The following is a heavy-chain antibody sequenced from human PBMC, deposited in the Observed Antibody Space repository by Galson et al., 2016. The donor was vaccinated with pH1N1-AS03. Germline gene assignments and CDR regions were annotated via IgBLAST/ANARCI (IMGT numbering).Heavy chain of an antibody. CDR2: ISAHSGHA. CDR3: ARDRTTVTETLLYDD. CDR1: GYTFSNYA. J-gene: IGHJ4*02. D-gene: IGHD4-17*01. Sequence: SVKVSCKASGYTFSNYAFSWLRQTPGQGLEWMGWISAHSGHASYAQAFQGRVSMTIDASTTTTYMELRSLTTDDTAVYFCARDRTTVTETLLYDDWGQGTLLTVSS. V-gene: IGHV1-18*01.